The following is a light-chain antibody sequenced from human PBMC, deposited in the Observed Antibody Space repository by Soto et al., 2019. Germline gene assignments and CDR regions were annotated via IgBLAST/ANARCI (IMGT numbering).Light chain of an antibody. CDR1: QTISSW. Sequence: DIQMTQSPSTLSGSVGDRVTITCRASQTISSWLAWYQQKPGKAPKLLIYKASTLKSGVPSRFSGSGSGTDFTLTIRSLQTDDFATYYCQHYNSYSEAFGQGNKVELK. J-gene: IGKJ1*01. CDR2: KAS. CDR3: QHYNSYSEA. V-gene: IGKV1-5*03.